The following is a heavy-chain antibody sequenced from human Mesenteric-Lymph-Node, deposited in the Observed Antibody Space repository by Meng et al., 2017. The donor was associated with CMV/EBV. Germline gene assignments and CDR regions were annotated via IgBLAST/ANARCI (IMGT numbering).Heavy chain of an antibody. J-gene: IGHJ4*02. CDR2: IYWDDDK. Sequence: FSGFSLTTNGVGVGWIRQPPGKALEWLAVIYWDDDKRYSPSLTSRLTLTKDTSKNQVVLIMTNMDPVDTGTYYCAHRPIIRGDGFDFWGQGTLVTVSS. CDR1: GFSLTTNGVG. D-gene: IGHD3-10*01. CDR3: AHRPIIRGDGFDF. V-gene: IGHV2-5*02.